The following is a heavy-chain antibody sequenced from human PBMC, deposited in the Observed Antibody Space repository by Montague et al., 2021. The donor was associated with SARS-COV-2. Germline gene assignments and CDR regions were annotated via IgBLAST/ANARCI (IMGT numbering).Heavy chain of an antibody. V-gene: IGHV3-43*01. J-gene: IGHJ6*02. CDR2: GGST. CDR3: AKDLLSSLYYYYAMDV. Sequence: GGSTYYADSVKGRFTISRDNSKNSLYLQMNSLRPEDTALYVCAKDLLSSLYYYYAMDVWGQGNMVKVSS. D-gene: IGHD1-26*01.